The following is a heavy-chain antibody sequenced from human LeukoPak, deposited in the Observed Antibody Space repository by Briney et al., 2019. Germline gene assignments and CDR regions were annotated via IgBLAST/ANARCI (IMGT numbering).Heavy chain of an antibody. Sequence: GGSLRLSCAVSGFTFDDYTMHWVRQAPGKGLEWVSLISWDGGSTYYADSVKGRFTISRDNSKNSLYLQMNSLRTEDTALYYCAKDGEMATIGGRYFDYWGQGTLVTVSS. D-gene: IGHD5-24*01. J-gene: IGHJ4*02. CDR3: AKDGEMATIGGRYFDY. V-gene: IGHV3-43*01. CDR1: GFTFDDYT. CDR2: ISWDGGST.